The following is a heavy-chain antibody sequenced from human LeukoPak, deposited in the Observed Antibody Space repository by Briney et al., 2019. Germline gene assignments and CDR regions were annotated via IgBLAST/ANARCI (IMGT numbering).Heavy chain of an antibody. CDR1: GFTFRSYG. CDR2: IWYDGSYK. CDR3: VRDLGGRSGH. J-gene: IGHJ4*02. D-gene: IGHD1-26*01. V-gene: IGHV3-33*01. Sequence: GGSLRLSCAASGFTFRSYGMHWVRQAPGKGLEWVAVIWYDGSYKYYADSVRGRFTISRDNSKNTLYLQMNSLRAEDTAVYYCVRDLGGRSGHWGQGTLVTVSS.